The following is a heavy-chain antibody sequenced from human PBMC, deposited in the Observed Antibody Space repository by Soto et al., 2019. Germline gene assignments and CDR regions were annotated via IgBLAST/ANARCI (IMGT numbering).Heavy chain of an antibody. CDR3: ARKDKSGYFNWFDP. CDR2: IFPSDSDT. CDR1: GYKFTSSW. D-gene: IGHD3-22*01. J-gene: IGHJ5*02. V-gene: IGHV5-51*01. Sequence: GESLKISCRTSGYKFTSSWIAWVRQMPGKGLEWMGIIFPSDSDTSCSPSFQGQVTISADRSTSAVFLQWASLKASDTAVYFCARKDKSGYFNWFDPWGQGTLVTVSS.